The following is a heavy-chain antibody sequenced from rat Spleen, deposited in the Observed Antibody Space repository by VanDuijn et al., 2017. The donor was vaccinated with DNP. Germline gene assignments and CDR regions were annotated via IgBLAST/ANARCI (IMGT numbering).Heavy chain of an antibody. Sequence: EVQLVESGGGLVQPGRSMKLSCAASGFNFNDNWMAWVRQTPTKGLEWVASIRTGGGNTYYRDSVKGRFTISRDNAKSTLYLQMNSLRSEDTATYYCTRINYGGYFYVMDAWGQGTSVTVSS. CDR1: GFNFNDNW. CDR3: TRINYGGYFYVMDA. V-gene: IGHV5-25*01. CDR2: IRTGGGNT. J-gene: IGHJ4*01. D-gene: IGHD1-11*01.